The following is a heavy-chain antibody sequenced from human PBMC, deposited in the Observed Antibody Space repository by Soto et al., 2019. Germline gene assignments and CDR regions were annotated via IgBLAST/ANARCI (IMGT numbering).Heavy chain of an antibody. D-gene: IGHD6-13*01. V-gene: IGHV1-69*13. Sequence: ASVKVSCKASGGTLTISSHGISWVRQAPGQGLEWMGGIIAMFGTANYAQKFQGRVTITADESTSTAYMELSSLRSEDTAVYYCASGYSSSWSQIGAFDIWGQGTMVTVSS. CDR2: IIAMFGTA. J-gene: IGHJ3*02. CDR1: GGTLTISSHG. CDR3: ASGYSSSWSQIGAFDI.